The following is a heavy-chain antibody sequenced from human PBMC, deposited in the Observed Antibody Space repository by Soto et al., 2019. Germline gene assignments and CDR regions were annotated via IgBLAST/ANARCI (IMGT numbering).Heavy chain of an antibody. Sequence: EVQLVESGGGLVKPGGSLRLSCAASGFTFSTYSMNWVRQAPGKGLEWVSSISSSSSYIYYADSVKGRFTISRDNAKNSLYLEMNRLRAEDTAVYYCAGERSGLQTFDYWGQGTLVTVSS. D-gene: IGHD3-10*01. CDR3: AGERSGLQTFDY. V-gene: IGHV3-21*01. CDR1: GFTFSTYS. CDR2: ISSSSSYI. J-gene: IGHJ4*02.